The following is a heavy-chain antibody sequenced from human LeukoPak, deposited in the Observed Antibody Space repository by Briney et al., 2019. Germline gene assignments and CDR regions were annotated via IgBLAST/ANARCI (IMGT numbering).Heavy chain of an antibody. J-gene: IGHJ4*02. V-gene: IGHV4-34*01. CDR2: IDDSGST. CDR1: GGSFSGYY. CDR3: ARGPTYDYVWGSYRPPLDY. Sequence: PSETLSLTCAVYGGSFSGYYWSWIRQPPGKGLEWIGEIDDSGSTNYNPSLKSRVTISVDTSKNQFSLKLSPVIAADTAVYYCARGPTYDYVWGSYRPPLDYWGQGTLVTVSS. D-gene: IGHD3-16*02.